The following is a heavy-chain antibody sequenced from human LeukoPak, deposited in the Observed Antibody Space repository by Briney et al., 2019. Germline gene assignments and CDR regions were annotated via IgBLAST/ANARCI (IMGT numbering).Heavy chain of an antibody. CDR3: AKVTLTYCDYVWGSYRSDAFDI. V-gene: IGHV3-23*01. CDR2: ISGSGGST. D-gene: IGHD3-16*02. CDR1: GFTFSSYA. J-gene: IGHJ3*02. Sequence: GGSLRLSCAASGFTFSSYAMSWVRQAPGKGLEWVSAISGSGGSTYYADSVKGRFTISRDNSKNTLYPQMNSLKAEDTAVYYCAKVTLTYCDYVWGSYRSDAFDIWGQGTMVTVSS.